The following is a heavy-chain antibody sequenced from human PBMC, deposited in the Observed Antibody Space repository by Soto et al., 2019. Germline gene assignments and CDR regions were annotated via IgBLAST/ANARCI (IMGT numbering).Heavy chain of an antibody. CDR2: ISSSGSTI. CDR1: GFTFSSYA. CDR3: ALYPDYADYSVAEYFQH. D-gene: IGHD4-17*01. V-gene: IGHV3-48*02. J-gene: IGHJ1*01. Sequence: GSLRLSCAASGFTFSSYAMHWVRQAPGKGLEWVSDISSSGSTIYYADSVKGRFTISRDNAKNSLYLQMNSLRDEDTAVYYCALYPDYADYSVAEYFQHWGQGTLVTVSS.